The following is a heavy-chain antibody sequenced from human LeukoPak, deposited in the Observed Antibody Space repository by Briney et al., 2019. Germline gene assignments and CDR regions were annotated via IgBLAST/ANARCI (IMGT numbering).Heavy chain of an antibody. CDR1: GFTVSSNY. Sequence: GGSLRLSCAASGFTVSSNYMSWVRQAPGKGLEWVSVIYSGGSTYYADSVKGRFTISRDNSKNALYLQMNSLRGEDTAVYYCARPRGGYYDSSGLDAFDIWGQGTMVTVSS. J-gene: IGHJ3*02. CDR2: IYSGGST. CDR3: ARPRGGYYDSSGLDAFDI. V-gene: IGHV3-66*02. D-gene: IGHD3-22*01.